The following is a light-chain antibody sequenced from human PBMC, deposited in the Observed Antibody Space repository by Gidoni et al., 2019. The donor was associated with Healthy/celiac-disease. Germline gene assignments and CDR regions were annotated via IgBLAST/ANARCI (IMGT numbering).Light chain of an antibody. J-gene: IGKJ1*01. CDR2: GAS. CDR3: QKYNNWPRT. Sequence: IVMTQSPATLSVSPGERATLSCRASQSVSSNLAWYQQKPGQAPRLLIYGASTRATGIPARFSGSGSGTEFTLTIRSLQSEDFEVYYCQKYNNWPRTFGQGTKVEIK. V-gene: IGKV3-15*01. CDR1: QSVSSN.